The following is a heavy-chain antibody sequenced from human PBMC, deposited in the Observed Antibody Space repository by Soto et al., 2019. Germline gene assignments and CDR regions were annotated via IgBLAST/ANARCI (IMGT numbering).Heavy chain of an antibody. J-gene: IGHJ6*02. D-gene: IGHD3-16*01. CDR2: INPNSGGT. CDR3: AREGQLRNYYYGMDV. Sequence: ASVKVSCKASGYTFTGYYIHWVRQAPGRGLEWMGWINPNSGGTDYGKKFQGWVTITSDTSISTAYMEVSRLRSDDTAVYYCAREGQLRNYYYGMDVWGQGTTVTVSS. CDR1: GYTFTGYY. V-gene: IGHV1-2*04.